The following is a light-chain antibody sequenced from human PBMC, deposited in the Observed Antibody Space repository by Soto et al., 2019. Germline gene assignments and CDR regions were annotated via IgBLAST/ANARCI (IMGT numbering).Light chain of an antibody. CDR3: QKYNSALT. V-gene: IGKV1-27*01. Sequence: DIQLTESPSTLPASVGDRVTITCRASQDISNYLAWYQQKPGEVPKLLIYSASTLQSGVPSRFSGSGSGTDFTLTISSLQPEDVATYFCQKYNSALTFGEGTRLAIK. CDR2: SAS. CDR1: QDISNY. J-gene: IGKJ5*01.